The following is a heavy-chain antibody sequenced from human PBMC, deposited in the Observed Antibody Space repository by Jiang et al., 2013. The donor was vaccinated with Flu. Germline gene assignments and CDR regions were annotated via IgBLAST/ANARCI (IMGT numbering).Heavy chain of an antibody. J-gene: IGHJ5*02. D-gene: IGHD4-17*01. CDR1: GGSISSYY. Sequence: GLVKPSETLSLTCTVSGGSISSYYWSWIRQFPGKGLEWIGNLYYSGSTKYNPSLKSRVTISVDTSKNQFSLKLTSVTAADTAVYYGARLPDYGDYDWFDPWGQGTLVTVSS. V-gene: IGHV4-59*01. CDR2: LYYSGST. CDR3: ARLPDYGDYDWFDP.